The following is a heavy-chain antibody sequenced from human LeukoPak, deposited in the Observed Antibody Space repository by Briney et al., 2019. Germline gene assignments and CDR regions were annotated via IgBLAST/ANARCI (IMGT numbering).Heavy chain of an antibody. Sequence: SETLCLTCTVSGGSISSSSYYWGWIRQPPGKGLEWIGSIYYSGSTYYNPSLKSRVTISVDTSKNQFSLKLNSVTAADTAVYYCARSLWYSGYMWGQGTLVTVSS. J-gene: IGHJ4*02. V-gene: IGHV4-39*01. D-gene: IGHD1-26*01. CDR3: ARSLWYSGYM. CDR1: GGSISSSSYY. CDR2: IYYSGST.